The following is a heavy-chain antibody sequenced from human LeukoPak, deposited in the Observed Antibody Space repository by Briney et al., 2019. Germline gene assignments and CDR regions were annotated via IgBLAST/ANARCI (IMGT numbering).Heavy chain of an antibody. J-gene: IGHJ6*02. CDR3: ARLPNGDYGMDV. CDR1: GGSISSYY. Sequence: PSETLSLTCTVSGGSISSYYWSWIRQPPGKGLEWIGYIYYSGSTNYNPSLKSRVTISVDTSKNQFSLKLSSVTAADTAVYCCARLPNGDYGMDVWGQGTTVTVSS. D-gene: IGHD2-8*01. CDR2: IYYSGST. V-gene: IGHV4-59*08.